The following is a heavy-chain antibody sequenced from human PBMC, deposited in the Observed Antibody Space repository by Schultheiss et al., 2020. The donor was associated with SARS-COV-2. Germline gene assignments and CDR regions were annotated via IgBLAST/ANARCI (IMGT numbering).Heavy chain of an antibody. D-gene: IGHD2-2*01. V-gene: IGHV3-21*04. CDR3: AKEHIVVVPAVDNP. Sequence: GGSLRLSCAASGFTFSSYSMNWVRQAPGKGLEWVSSISSSSSYIYYADSVKGRFTISRDNSKNTLYLQMNSLRAEDTALYYCAKEHIVVVPAVDNPWGQGTLVTVSS. CDR1: GFTFSSYS. CDR2: ISSSSSYI. J-gene: IGHJ5*02.